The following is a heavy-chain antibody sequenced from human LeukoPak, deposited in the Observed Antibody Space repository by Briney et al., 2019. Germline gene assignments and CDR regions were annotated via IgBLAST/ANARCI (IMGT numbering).Heavy chain of an antibody. V-gene: IGHV3-30-3*01. J-gene: IGHJ4*02. CDR3: ASSPTRGYYDSSGYYY. CDR2: ISFDGSNK. Sequence: TGGSLRLSCAASGFTFSSYAFHWVCQAPGKGLEWVAVISFDGSNKYYADSVKGRFTISRDNAKNSLYLQMNSLRAEDTAVYYCASSPTRGYYDSSGYYYWGQGTLVTVSS. D-gene: IGHD3-22*01. CDR1: GFTFSSYA.